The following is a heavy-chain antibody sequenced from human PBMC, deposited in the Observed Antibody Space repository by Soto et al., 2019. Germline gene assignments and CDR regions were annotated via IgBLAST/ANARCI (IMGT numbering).Heavy chain of an antibody. J-gene: IGHJ6*02. Sequence: PSETLSLTCTVSGGSFSPNYWAWIRQPPGKGLEWIGYIYYGGTTSYNPSLKSRVTISVDTSKNQFSLKLSSVTAADTAVYYCARWGYDFWSGYYDPYDYYYGMDVWGQGTTVTVSS. CDR3: ARWGYDFWSGYYDPYDYYYGMDV. CDR2: IYYGGTT. D-gene: IGHD3-3*01. V-gene: IGHV4-59*01. CDR1: GGSFSPNY.